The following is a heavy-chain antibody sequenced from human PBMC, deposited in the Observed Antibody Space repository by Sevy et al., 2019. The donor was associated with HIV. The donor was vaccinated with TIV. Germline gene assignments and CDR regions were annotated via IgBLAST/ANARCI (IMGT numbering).Heavy chain of an antibody. CDR2: IYYSGST. CDR1: GGSISSYY. CDR3: ARLPYCSGGSCYEYYFDY. D-gene: IGHD2-15*01. V-gene: IGHV4-59*12. J-gene: IGHJ4*02. Sequence: SETLSLTCTVSGGSISSYYWSWIRQPPGKGLEWIGYIYYSGSTNYNPSLKSRVTISVVTSKNQFSLKLSSVTAADTAVYYCARLPYCSGGSCYEYYFDYWDQGTLVTVSS.